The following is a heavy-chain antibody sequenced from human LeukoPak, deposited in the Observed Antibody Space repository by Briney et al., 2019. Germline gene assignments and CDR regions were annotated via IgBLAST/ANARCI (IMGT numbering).Heavy chain of an antibody. CDR1: GYTFTSYY. Sequence: ASVKVSSKASGYTFTSYYMHWVRQAPGQGLEWMGWINPNSGGTNYAQKFQGRVTMTRDTSISTAYMELSRLRSDDTAVYYCARDSIAAAGFDYWGQGTLVTVSS. V-gene: IGHV1-2*02. CDR3: ARDSIAAAGFDY. CDR2: INPNSGGT. J-gene: IGHJ4*02. D-gene: IGHD6-13*01.